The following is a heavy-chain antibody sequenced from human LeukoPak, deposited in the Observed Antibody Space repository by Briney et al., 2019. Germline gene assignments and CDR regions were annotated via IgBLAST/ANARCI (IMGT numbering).Heavy chain of an antibody. CDR2: IYTSGST. Sequence: SETLSLTCTVSGGSISSYYWSWIRQPAGKGLEWIGRIYTSGSTNYNPSLKSRVDISIDTSKNQFSLKLSSATAADTAVYYCARGRGYVWGSYLYFDYWGQGTLVTVSS. D-gene: IGHD3-16*02. CDR1: GGSISSYY. J-gene: IGHJ4*02. V-gene: IGHV4-4*07. CDR3: ARGRGYVWGSYLYFDY.